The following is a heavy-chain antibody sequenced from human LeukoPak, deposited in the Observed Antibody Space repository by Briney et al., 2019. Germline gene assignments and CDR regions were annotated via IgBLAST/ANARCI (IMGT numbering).Heavy chain of an antibody. CDR2: IYYSGST. CDR3: ARHYGP. D-gene: IGHD3-10*01. CDR1: GGSITNYY. Sequence: SETLSLTCTVSGGSITNYYWSWIRQPPGKGLEWIGYIYYSGSTNYNPSLKSRVTISVDTSKNQFSLKLNSVTAADTAVYYCARHYGPWGQGTLVTVSS. J-gene: IGHJ5*02. V-gene: IGHV4-59*08.